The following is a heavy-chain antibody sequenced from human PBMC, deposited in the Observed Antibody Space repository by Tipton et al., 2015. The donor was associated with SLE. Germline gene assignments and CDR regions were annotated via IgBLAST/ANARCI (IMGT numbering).Heavy chain of an antibody. D-gene: IGHD2-15*01. V-gene: IGHV4-4*07. CDR1: GDSMNNYY. CDR2: IYKTGIT. Sequence: TLSLTCSVSGDSMNNYYWSWIRQPAGMPLEWIGRIYKTGITNYNPSLKSRVTISVDTSKNDFSLKLASVTAADTAVYYCARLFAGDYRSVGYRFDPWGQGILVIVSS. J-gene: IGHJ5*02. CDR3: ARLFAGDYRSVGYRFDP.